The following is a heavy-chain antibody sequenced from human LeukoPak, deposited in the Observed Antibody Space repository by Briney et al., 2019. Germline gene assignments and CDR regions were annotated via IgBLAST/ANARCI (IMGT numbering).Heavy chain of an antibody. CDR2: INHYGSEK. CDR1: GFTFRSYW. J-gene: IGHJ4*02. Sequence: GGSLRLSCAASGFTFRSYWMSWVRQAPGKGLEWVANINHYGSEKYCVDSVKGRFTVSRDNAKNSLYLQMNSLRVEDTAVYYCARESTRYCSGGSCYSSSSFDYWGQGTLVTVSS. D-gene: IGHD2-15*01. CDR3: ARESTRYCSGGSCYSSSSFDY. V-gene: IGHV3-7*01.